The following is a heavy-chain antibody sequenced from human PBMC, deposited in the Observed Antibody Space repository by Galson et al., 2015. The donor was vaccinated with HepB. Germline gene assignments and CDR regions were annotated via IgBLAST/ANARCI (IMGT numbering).Heavy chain of an antibody. J-gene: IGHJ4*02. CDR3: ARDTEAVPSSLFDS. Sequence: CAASGFTLSTYGVNWVRQAPGKGLEWVAVISYDGSIKYDADSVKGRFTISRDNSKNTVYVQMNNLRAEDTAVYYCARDTEAVPSSLFDSWGQGTLVTVSS. CDR2: ISYDGSIK. D-gene: IGHD6-19*01. CDR1: GFTLSTYG. V-gene: IGHV3-30-3*01.